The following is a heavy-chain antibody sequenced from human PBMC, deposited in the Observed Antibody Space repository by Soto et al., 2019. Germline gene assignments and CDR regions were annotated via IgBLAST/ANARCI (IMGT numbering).Heavy chain of an antibody. D-gene: IGHD3-22*01. CDR3: ARLKSYYYDSSGHPANNWFDP. J-gene: IGHJ5*02. CDR2: IYPGDSDT. Sequence: PGESLKISCKGSGCSFTSYWIGWVRQMPGKGLEWMGIIYPGDSDTRYSPSFQGQVTISADKSISTAYLQWSSLKASDTAMYYCARLKSYYYDSSGHPANNWFDPWGQGTLVTVSS. CDR1: GCSFTSYW. V-gene: IGHV5-51*01.